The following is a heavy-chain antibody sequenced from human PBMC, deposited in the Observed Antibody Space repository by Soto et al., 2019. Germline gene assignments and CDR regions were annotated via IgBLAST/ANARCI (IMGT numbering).Heavy chain of an antibody. J-gene: IGHJ4*02. CDR3: ARERTFTMVRGFDY. D-gene: IGHD3-10*01. Sequence: QVQLVESGGGVVQPGRSLRLSCAASGFTFSSYALHWVRQAPGKGLEWVAVISYDGSNKYYADSVKGRFTISRDNSKNTLYLQMNRLRAEDTAVYYCARERTFTMVRGFDYWGQGTLVTVSS. CDR2: ISYDGSNK. CDR1: GFTFSSYA. V-gene: IGHV3-30-3*01.